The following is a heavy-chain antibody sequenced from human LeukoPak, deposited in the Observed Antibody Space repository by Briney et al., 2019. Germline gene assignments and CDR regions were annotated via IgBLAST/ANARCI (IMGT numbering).Heavy chain of an antibody. V-gene: IGHV1-2*04. CDR2: INPNSGGT. D-gene: IGHD6-13*01. Sequence: WASVKVSCKASGYTFTSYGISWVRQAPGQGLEWMGWINPNSGGTNYAQKFQGWVTMTRDTSISTAYMELSRLRSDDTAVYYCARDLGGSRLDYWGQGTLVTVSS. CDR1: GYTFTSYG. J-gene: IGHJ4*02. CDR3: ARDLGGSRLDY.